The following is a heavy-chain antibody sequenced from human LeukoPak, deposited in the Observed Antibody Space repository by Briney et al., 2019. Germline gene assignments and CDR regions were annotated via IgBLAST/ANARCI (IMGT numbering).Heavy chain of an antibody. Sequence: PSETLSLTCAVYGGSFSGYYWSWIRQPPGKGLEWIGEINHSGSTNYNPSLKSRVTISVDTSKNQFSLKLSSVTAADTAVYYCARGRGSSGWYRPFDYWGQGTLVTVSS. CDR1: GGSFSGYY. CDR3: ARGRGSSGWYRPFDY. J-gene: IGHJ4*02. D-gene: IGHD6-19*01. CDR2: INHSGST. V-gene: IGHV4-34*01.